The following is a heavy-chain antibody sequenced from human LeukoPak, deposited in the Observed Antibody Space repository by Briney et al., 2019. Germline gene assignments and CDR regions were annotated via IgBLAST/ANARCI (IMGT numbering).Heavy chain of an antibody. V-gene: IGHV3-7*01. D-gene: IGHD1-7*01. Sequence: GGSLRLSCGASGFTFNSYWMAWVRQAPGKGLEWVANIKQDGNKKYYVDSVKGRFTISRDNAKNSLYLQMNSLRVEDTAVYYCARDGDYDWNYRSGFDYWGQGTLVTVSS. CDR2: IKQDGNKK. CDR1: GFTFNSYW. CDR3: ARDGDYDWNYRSGFDY. J-gene: IGHJ4*02.